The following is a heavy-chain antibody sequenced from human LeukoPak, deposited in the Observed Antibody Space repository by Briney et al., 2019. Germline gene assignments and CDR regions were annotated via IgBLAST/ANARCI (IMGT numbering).Heavy chain of an antibody. CDR3: ARDVGGYGTKGSYFDY. Sequence: GGSLRLSCAASGFTFHDYAMHWVRQAPGKGLEWVSLISGDGDTTYYADSVKGRFTISRDNAKNSLYLQMNSLRDEDTAVYYCARDVGGYGTKGSYFDYWGQGTLVTVSS. CDR1: GFTFHDYA. V-gene: IGHV3-43*02. CDR2: ISGDGDTT. D-gene: IGHD5-12*01. J-gene: IGHJ4*02.